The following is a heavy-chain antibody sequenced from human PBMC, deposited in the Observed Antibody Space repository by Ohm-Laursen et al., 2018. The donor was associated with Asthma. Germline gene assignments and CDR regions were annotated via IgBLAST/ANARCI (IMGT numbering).Heavy chain of an antibody. Sequence: SQTLSLICSVSGAFVTGGAYYWTWLRQHPVKGLEGIGYTYLRGTTLYNPPFRSRATISADSSNNQFFLRLHSVTAADTAVYYCASAEYYSGSGSYYKGDYYYYGVDVWGPGTTVTVSS. V-gene: IGHV4-31*03. CDR1: GAFVTGGAYY. D-gene: IGHD3-10*01. CDR2: TYLRGTT. J-gene: IGHJ6*02. CDR3: ASAEYYSGSGSYYKGDYYYYGVDV.